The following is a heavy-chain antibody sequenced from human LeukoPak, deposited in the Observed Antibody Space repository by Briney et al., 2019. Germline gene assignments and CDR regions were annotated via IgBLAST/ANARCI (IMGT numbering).Heavy chain of an antibody. V-gene: IGHV3-53*01. J-gene: IGHJ4*02. Sequence: GESLKISCKGSGYSFSSYWIGWVRQMPGKGLEWVSVIYSGGSTYYADSVKGRFTISRDNSKNTLYLQMNSLRAEDTAVYYCARAPQGTDFDYWGQGTLVTVSS. CDR2: IYSGGST. CDR3: ARAPQGTDFDY. CDR1: GYSFSSYW. D-gene: IGHD1-14*01.